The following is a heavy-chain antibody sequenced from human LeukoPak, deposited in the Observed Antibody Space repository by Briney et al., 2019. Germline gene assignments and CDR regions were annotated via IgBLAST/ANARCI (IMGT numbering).Heavy chain of an antibody. CDR1: GYSFTSYW. Sequence: GESLKISCEGSGYSFTSYWIGWVRQMPGKGLEWMGIIYPGDSDTRNSPSFQGQVTISADESISTAYLQWSSLKASDTAMYYCARPNYCSSTSCFPFDYWGQGTLVTVSS. CDR3: ARPNYCSSTSCFPFDY. V-gene: IGHV5-51*01. D-gene: IGHD2-2*01. CDR2: IYPGDSDT. J-gene: IGHJ4*02.